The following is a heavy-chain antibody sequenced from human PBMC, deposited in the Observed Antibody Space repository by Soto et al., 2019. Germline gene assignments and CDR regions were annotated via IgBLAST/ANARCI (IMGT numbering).Heavy chain of an antibody. Sequence: QVQLVQSGAEVKKPGASVKVSCKASGYTFTSYDINWVRQATGQGLEWMGWMNPNSGNTGYAQKFQGRVTMTRNTSRSTAYMALSSLRSEDTAVYYGAIGSAIFGVVTTGVPWCQGTLVTVSS. D-gene: IGHD3-3*01. J-gene: IGHJ4*02. CDR1: GYTFTSYD. V-gene: IGHV1-8*01. CDR3: AIGSAIFGVVTTGVP. CDR2: MNPNSGNT.